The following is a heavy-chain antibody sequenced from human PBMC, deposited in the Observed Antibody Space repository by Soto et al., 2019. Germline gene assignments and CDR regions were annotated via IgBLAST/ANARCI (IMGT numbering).Heavy chain of an antibody. CDR2: IIPIFGTA. Sequence: ASVKVSCKASGGTFSSYAISWVRQAPGQGLEWMGGIIPIFGTANYAQKFQGRVTITADESTSTAYMELSSLRSEDTAVYYCASSGGSYGVDWFDPWGQGTLVTVSS. CDR1: GGTFSSYA. J-gene: IGHJ5*02. CDR3: ASSGGSYGVDWFDP. V-gene: IGHV1-69*13. D-gene: IGHD1-26*01.